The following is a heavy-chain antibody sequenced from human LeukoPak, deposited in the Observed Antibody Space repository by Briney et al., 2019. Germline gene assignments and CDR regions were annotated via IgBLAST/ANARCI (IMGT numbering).Heavy chain of an antibody. V-gene: IGHV3-30*02. CDR2: IRYDGSNK. D-gene: IGHD6-13*01. CDR1: GFTFSSYG. J-gene: IGHJ4*02. Sequence: PGGSLRLSCAASGFTFSSYGMHWVRQAPGKGLEWVAFIRYDGSNKYYADSVKGRFTISRDNSKKTLYLQMNSLRAEDTAVYYCAKSFSWQQLALDYWGQGTLVTVSS. CDR3: AKSFSWQQLALDY.